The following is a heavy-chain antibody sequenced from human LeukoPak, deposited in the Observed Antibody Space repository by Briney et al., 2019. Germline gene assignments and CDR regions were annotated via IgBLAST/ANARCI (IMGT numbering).Heavy chain of an antibody. CDR3: ATSGYSYGLDPLDY. Sequence: GGSLRLSCAASGFTFDDYAMHWVRHAPGKGLEWVSGISWNSGSIGYADSVKGRFTISRDNAKNSLYLQMNSLRAEDTALYYCATSGYSYGLDPLDYWGQGTLVTVSS. D-gene: IGHD5-18*01. CDR2: ISWNSGSI. J-gene: IGHJ4*02. V-gene: IGHV3-9*01. CDR1: GFTFDDYA.